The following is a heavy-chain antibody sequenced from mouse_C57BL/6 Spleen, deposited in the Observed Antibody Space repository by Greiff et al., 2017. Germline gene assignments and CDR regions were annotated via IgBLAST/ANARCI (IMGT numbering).Heavy chain of an antibody. CDR2: ISGGGGNT. J-gene: IGHJ4*01. V-gene: IGHV5-9*01. CDR3: ARRELYYGSSPYYYAMDY. CDR1: GFTFSSYT. Sequence: EVKLQESGGGLVKPGGSLKLSCAASGFTFSSYTMSWVRQTPEKRLEWVATISGGGGNTYYPDSVKGRFTISRDNAKNTLYLQMSSLRSEDTALYYCARRELYYGSSPYYYAMDYWGQGTSVTVSS. D-gene: IGHD1-1*01.